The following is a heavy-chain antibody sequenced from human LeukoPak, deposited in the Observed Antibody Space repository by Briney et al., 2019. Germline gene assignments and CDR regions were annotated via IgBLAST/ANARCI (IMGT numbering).Heavy chain of an antibody. CDR3: ARDYSSSWYSSWFDP. CDR2: ISAYNGNT. CDR1: GYTFTSYG. V-gene: IGHV1-18*01. J-gene: IGHJ5*02. Sequence: ASVKVSCKASGYTFTSYGISWVRQAPGQGLEWMGWISAYNGNTNCAQKLQGRVTMTTDTSTSTAYMELRSLRSDDTAVYYCARDYSSSWYSSWFDPWGQGTLVTVSS. D-gene: IGHD6-13*01.